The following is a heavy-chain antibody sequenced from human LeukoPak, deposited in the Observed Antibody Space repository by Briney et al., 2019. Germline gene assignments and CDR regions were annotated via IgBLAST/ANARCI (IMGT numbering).Heavy chain of an antibody. CDR2: IYSGGST. D-gene: IGHD6-19*01. Sequence: GGSLRVSCAASGFTVSSNYMSWVRQAPGNGLEWVSVIYSGGSTYYADSVKGRFTISRDNSKNTLYLQMNSLRAEDTAVCYCALAVAGTTPYYYYGMDVWGQGTTVTVSS. V-gene: IGHV3-66*01. J-gene: IGHJ6*02. CDR3: ALAVAGTTPYYYYGMDV. CDR1: GFTVSSNY.